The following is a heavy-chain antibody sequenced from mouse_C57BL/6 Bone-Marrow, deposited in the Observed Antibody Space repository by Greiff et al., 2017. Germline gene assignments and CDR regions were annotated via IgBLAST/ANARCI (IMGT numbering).Heavy chain of an antibody. CDR1: GFSLSTFGMG. J-gene: IGHJ4*01. CDR3: ARIIYYDYDEAMDY. D-gene: IGHD2-4*01. CDR2: IWWDDDK. V-gene: IGHV8-8*01. Sequence: QVTLKVCGPGILQPSQTLSLTCSFSGFSLSTFGMGVGWLRQPSGMGLEWLAHIWWDDDKYYNPALKSRLTITKDTSKNQVFLKIANVDTADTATYYCARIIYYDYDEAMDYWGQGTSATVSS.